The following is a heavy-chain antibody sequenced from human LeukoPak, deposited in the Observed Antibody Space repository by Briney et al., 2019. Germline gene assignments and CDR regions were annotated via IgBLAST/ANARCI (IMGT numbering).Heavy chain of an antibody. CDR2: IYHSGNT. V-gene: IGHV4-38-2*02. CDR1: SYSIRNGFY. J-gene: IGHJ6*03. CDR3: ARDNWNSGYMDV. D-gene: IGHD1-7*01. Sequence: KPSETLSLTCTVSSYSIRNGFYWGWIRRPPGKGLEWIGSIYHSGNTYYNPSLKSRVNISVDTSKNQFSLKLSSVTAADTAVYYCARDNWNSGYMDVWGKGTTVTVSS.